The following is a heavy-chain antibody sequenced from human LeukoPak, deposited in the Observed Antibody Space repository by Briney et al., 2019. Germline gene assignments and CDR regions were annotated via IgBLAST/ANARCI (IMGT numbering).Heavy chain of an antibody. D-gene: IGHD6-13*01. CDR2: IYSTGST. Sequence: SETLSLTCTVSGGSINFYYWSWIRQPAGKGLEWVGRIYSTGSTNYSPSLKSRVTMSVDKSKNQFSLNLSSVTAADTAVYYCARGIADPYSFDSWGQGTLVTVSS. CDR1: GGSINFYY. CDR3: ARGIADPYSFDS. V-gene: IGHV4-4*07. J-gene: IGHJ4*02.